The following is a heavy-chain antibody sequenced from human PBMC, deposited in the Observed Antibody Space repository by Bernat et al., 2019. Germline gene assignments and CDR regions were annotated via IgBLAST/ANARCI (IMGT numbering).Heavy chain of an antibody. CDR3: ARGRAAMDAFDI. J-gene: IGHJ3*02. CDR1: GFTFSSYS. V-gene: IGHV3-21*05. D-gene: IGHD2-2*01. Sequence: EVQLVESGGGLVKPGGSLRLSCAASGFTFSSYSMNWVRQAPGKGLEWVSFISGGTYTIYYADSVKGRFTISRDNAENSLYLQMNSLRAEDTAVYYCARGRAAMDAFDIWGQGTMVTVSS. CDR2: ISGGTYTI.